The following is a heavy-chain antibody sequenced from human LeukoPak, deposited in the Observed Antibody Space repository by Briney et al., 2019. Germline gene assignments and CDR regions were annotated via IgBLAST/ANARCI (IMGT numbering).Heavy chain of an antibody. Sequence: GGSLRLSCTASGFTFSTYWMSWVRQAQGKGLEWVANIKQDGSEKYYVDSVKGRFTISRDNAKNSLYLQMNSLRAEDTAVYYCARGYYDSSGYCYAFDIWGQGTMVTVSS. V-gene: IGHV3-7*04. D-gene: IGHD3-22*01. CDR3: ARGYYDSSGYCYAFDI. CDR2: IKQDGSEK. J-gene: IGHJ3*02. CDR1: GFTFSTYW.